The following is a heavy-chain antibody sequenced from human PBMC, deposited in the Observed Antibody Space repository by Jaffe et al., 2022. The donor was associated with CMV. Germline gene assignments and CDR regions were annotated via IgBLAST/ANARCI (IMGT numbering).Heavy chain of an antibody. J-gene: IGHJ5*02. V-gene: IGHV1-18*01. CDR3: ARDLRMGESSSSGNWFDP. Sequence: QVQLVQSGAEVKKPGASVKVSCKASGYTFTSYGISWVRQAPGQGLEWMGWISAYNGNTNYAQKLQGRVTMTTDTSTSTAYMELRSLRSDDTAVYYCARDLRMGESSSSGNWFDPWGQGTLVTVSS. D-gene: IGHD6-6*01. CDR2: ISAYNGNT. CDR1: GYTFTSYG.